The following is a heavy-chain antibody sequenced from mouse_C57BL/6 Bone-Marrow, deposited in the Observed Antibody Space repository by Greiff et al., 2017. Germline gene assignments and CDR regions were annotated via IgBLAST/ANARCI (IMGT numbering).Heavy chain of an antibody. CDR1: GYTFTSYW. J-gene: IGHJ3*01. Sequence: VQLQQPGAELVMPGASVKLSCKASGYTFTSYWMHWVKQRPGQGLEWIGEIDPSDSYTNYNQKFKGKSTLTVDKSSSTAYMQLSSLTSEDSAVYYCAREVIIGYYYGSSWGQGTLVTVSA. V-gene: IGHV1-69*01. D-gene: IGHD1-1*01. CDR2: IDPSDSYT. CDR3: AREVIIGYYYGSS.